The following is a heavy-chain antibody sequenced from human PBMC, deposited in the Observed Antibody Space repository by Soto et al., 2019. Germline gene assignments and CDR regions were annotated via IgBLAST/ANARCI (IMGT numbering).Heavy chain of an antibody. J-gene: IGHJ4*02. Sequence: SVKVSCKSSGNSFSSHAITWVRQAPGQGLEWIGGIIPVFGAPTYAQKFQGRVSITADKSTNTSYMELRSLRSEDTAVYYCARGGALSTSWFWGDGLDSWGQGTQVTVSS. CDR1: GNSFSSHA. D-gene: IGHD2-2*01. CDR2: IIPVFGAP. V-gene: IGHV1-69*06. CDR3: ARGGALSTSWFWGDGLDS.